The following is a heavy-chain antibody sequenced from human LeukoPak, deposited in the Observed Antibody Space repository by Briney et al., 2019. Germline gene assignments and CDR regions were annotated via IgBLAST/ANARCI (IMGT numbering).Heavy chain of an antibody. J-gene: IGHJ6*02. D-gene: IGHD3-9*01. CDR3: ARDLLDSVSYYYYGMDV. CDR1: GYTFTSYG. Sequence: ASVKASCKASGYTFTSYGISWVRQAPGQGLEWMGWISAYNGNTNYAQKLQGRVTMTTDTSTSTAYMELRSLRSDDTAVYYCARDLLDSVSYYYYGMDVWGQGTTVTVSS. CDR2: ISAYNGNT. V-gene: IGHV1-18*01.